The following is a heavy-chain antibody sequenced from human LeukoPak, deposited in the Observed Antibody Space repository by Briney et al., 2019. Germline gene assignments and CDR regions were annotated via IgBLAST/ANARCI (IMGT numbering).Heavy chain of an antibody. D-gene: IGHD1-1*01. Sequence: GESLKISCKGSGYNFTSYWIGWVRQMPGKGLEWMGIIYPGDSDTRYSPSFQGQVTISADKSISTAYLQWSSLKASDTAMYYCARHVHTTTTTYDAFDIWGQGTMVTVSS. J-gene: IGHJ3*02. CDR2: IYPGDSDT. V-gene: IGHV5-51*01. CDR1: GYNFTSYW. CDR3: ARHVHTTTTTYDAFDI.